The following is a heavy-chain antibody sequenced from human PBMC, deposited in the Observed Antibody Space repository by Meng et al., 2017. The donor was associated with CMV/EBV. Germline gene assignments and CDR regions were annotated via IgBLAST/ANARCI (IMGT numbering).Heavy chain of an antibody. Sequence: SYGLHWVREAPGKGLEWVSSISSSSSYIYYADSVKGRFTISRDNAKNSLYLQMNSLRAEDTAVYYCARDRGEDDFWSGYYNNWFDPWGQGTLVTVSS. CDR2: ISSSSSYI. J-gene: IGHJ5*02. D-gene: IGHD3-3*01. V-gene: IGHV3-21*01. CDR1: SYG. CDR3: ARDRGEDDFWSGYYNNWFDP.